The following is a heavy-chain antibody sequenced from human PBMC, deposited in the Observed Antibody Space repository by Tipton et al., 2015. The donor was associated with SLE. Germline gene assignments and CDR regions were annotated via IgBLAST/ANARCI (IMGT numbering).Heavy chain of an antibody. D-gene: IGHD6-25*01. CDR3: ARDSHSSATY. CDR1: GFTFSNSW. J-gene: IGHJ4*02. CDR2: IDPDGRIT. V-gene: IGHV3-74*01. Sequence: QLVQSGGGLVQPGGSLKLSCAASGFTFSNSWMQWVRQAPGRGLVWVSRIDPDGRITDYADSVKGRFTISRDNSKNTLDLQMNSLRAEDTAVYYCARDSHSSATYWGQGTLVTVSS.